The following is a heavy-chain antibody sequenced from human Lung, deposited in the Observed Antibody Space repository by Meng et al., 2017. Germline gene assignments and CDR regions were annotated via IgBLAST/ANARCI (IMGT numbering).Heavy chain of an antibody. Sequence: QEQLPQWGPGLLQPSEPLSLTCDVSGGSFSEYYWSWIRSPPGKGLELIEEINHSGSTNYNPSLESLATISVATSQNTLSLKLSSVTAADSAVYYCARGPTTMAHDFDYWGQGTLVTVSS. CDR2: INHSGST. CDR1: GGSFSEYY. V-gene: IGHV4-34*01. J-gene: IGHJ4*02. D-gene: IGHD4-11*01. CDR3: ARGPTTMAHDFDY.